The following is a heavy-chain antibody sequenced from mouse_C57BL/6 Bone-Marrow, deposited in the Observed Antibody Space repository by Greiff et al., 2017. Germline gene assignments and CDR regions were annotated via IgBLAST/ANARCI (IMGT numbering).Heavy chain of an antibody. CDR1: GYTFTSYW. V-gene: IGHV1-69*01. CDR3: ARGGSHFDY. CDR2: IDPSDSYT. D-gene: IGHD1-1*01. Sequence: QVQLQQSGAELVMPGASVKLPCKASGYTFTSYWMHWVKQRPGQGLEWIGEIDPSDSYTNYNQKFKGKSTLTVDKSSSTAYMQLSSLTSEDSAVYYCARGGSHFDYWGQGTTLTVSS. J-gene: IGHJ2*01.